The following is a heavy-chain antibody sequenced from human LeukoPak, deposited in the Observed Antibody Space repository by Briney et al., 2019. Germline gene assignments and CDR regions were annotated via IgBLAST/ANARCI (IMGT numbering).Heavy chain of an antibody. CDR1: GYTFTSYD. J-gene: IGHJ5*02. Sequence: ASVKVSCKASGYTFTSYDINWVRQATGQGLEWMGWMNPNSGNTGYAQKFQGRVTITRNTSISTAYMELSSLRSEDTAVYYCARGGRRKMTTQFDPWGQGTLVTVSS. V-gene: IGHV1-8*01. CDR3: ARGGRRKMTTQFDP. D-gene: IGHD4-11*01. CDR2: MNPNSGNT.